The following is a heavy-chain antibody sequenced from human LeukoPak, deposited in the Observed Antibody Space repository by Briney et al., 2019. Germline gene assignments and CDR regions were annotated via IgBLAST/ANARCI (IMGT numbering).Heavy chain of an antibody. CDR3: ARDRTTLIDY. CDR2: INWNGGRT. J-gene: IGHJ4*01. CDR1: GFMFDDYG. V-gene: IGHV3-20*04. D-gene: IGHD1-14*01. Sequence: GGSLRLSCAASGFMFDDYGMSWVRQAPGKGLEWVSGINWNGGRTGYADSVKGRFTISRDNAKNSLYLQMNSLRDEDTAVYYCARDRTTLIDYWGQGIQVTVSS.